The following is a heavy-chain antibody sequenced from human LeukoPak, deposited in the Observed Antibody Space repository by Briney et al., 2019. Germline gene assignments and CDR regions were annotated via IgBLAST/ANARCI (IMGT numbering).Heavy chain of an antibody. CDR3: ATYLAAAGTSPWDYDY. J-gene: IGHJ4*02. CDR1: GGSISSTTYY. CDR2: INHSGST. V-gene: IGHV4-39*07. Sequence: SETLSLTCTVSGGSISSTTYYWGWIRQPPGKGLEWIGEINHSGSTNYNPSLKSRVTISVDTSKNQFSLKLSSVTAADTAVYYCATYLAAAGTSPWDYDYWGQGTLVTVSP. D-gene: IGHD6-13*01.